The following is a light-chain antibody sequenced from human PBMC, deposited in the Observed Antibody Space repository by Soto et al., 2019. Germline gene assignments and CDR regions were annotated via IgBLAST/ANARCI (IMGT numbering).Light chain of an antibody. Sequence: EVVLTQSPATLSLSPGDRATLSCWASQSVGNYLAWYQHKGGQAPRLLIYDASSRATGIPARFSGSGSGTDFTLTISSLEPEDFAVYYCQQRSDWPSFGQGTKLEIK. CDR1: QSVGNY. CDR3: QQRSDWPS. J-gene: IGKJ2*01. CDR2: DAS. V-gene: IGKV3-11*01.